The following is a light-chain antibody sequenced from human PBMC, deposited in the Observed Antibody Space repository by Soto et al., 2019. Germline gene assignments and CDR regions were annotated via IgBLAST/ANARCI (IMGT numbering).Light chain of an antibody. J-gene: IGKJ1*01. Sequence: EIVLTQSPGTLSLSPGERATLSCRASQSVSSSSLAWYQQRRGQAPRLLIHDASSRATGIPDRFSGSGSGTDFLLTTGSLEPDDFAVFYCHQYGGSPRTFGQGTQ. V-gene: IGKV3-20*01. CDR2: DAS. CDR3: HQYGGSPRT. CDR1: QSVSSSS.